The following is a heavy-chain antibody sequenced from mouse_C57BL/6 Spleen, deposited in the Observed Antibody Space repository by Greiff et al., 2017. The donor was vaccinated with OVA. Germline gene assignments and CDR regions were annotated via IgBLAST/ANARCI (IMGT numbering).Heavy chain of an antibody. D-gene: IGHD2-10*02. J-gene: IGHJ4*01. CDR3: AKYDYDAMDY. CDR2: IDPSDSYT. Sequence: VQLKQPGAELVRPGTSVKLSCKASGYTFTSYWMHWVKQRPGQGLEWIGVIDPSDSYTKYNQKFKGKATLTVDTSSSTAYMQRSSLTSEDSAVYYCAKYDYDAMDYWGKGTSVTVSS. V-gene: IGHV1-59*01. CDR1: GYTFTSYW.